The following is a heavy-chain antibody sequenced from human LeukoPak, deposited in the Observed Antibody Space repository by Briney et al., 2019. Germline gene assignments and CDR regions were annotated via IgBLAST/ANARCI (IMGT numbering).Heavy chain of an antibody. CDR3: ARVVPGGYFDY. J-gene: IGHJ4*02. D-gene: IGHD3-10*01. CDR2: IIPIFGTA. CDR1: GGTFSSYA. Sequence: ASVKVSCKASGGTFSSYAISWVRQAPGQGLEWMGGIIPIFGTANYAQKFQGRVTITADESTSTAYMELSSPRSEDTAVYYCARVVPGGYFDYWGQGTLVTVSS. V-gene: IGHV1-69*01.